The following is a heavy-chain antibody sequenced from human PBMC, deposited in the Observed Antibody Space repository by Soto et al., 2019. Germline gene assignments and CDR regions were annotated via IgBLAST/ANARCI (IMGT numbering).Heavy chain of an antibody. D-gene: IGHD3-9*01. J-gene: IGHJ4*02. CDR1: GFPFSSYG. V-gene: IGHV3-33*01. CDR3: ARDKDWAFDY. Sequence: GGSLRLSCAASGFPFSSYGMHWVRQAPGKGLEWVAVIWSDGSKKYYADSVEGRFTISRDNSKNTLYLQMNSLRAEDTAVYYCARDKDWAFDYWGQGTLVTVSS. CDR2: IWSDGSKK.